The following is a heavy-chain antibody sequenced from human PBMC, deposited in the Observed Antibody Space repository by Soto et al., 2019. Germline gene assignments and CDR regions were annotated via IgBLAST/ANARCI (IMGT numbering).Heavy chain of an antibody. D-gene: IGHD1-20*01. V-gene: IGHV4-4*07. CDR2: IYISGST. J-gene: IGHJ6*02. CDR3: ARGISLAGYYYYGMDV. CDR1: GGSTSSDNY. Sequence: PSETLSLTCTVSGGSTSSDNYWTWIRQPAGKGLEWIGRIYISGSTNYNPSLKSRVTMSLDTSKNQFSLKLRSVTAADTARYYCARGISLAGYYYYGMDVWGQGTTATVSS.